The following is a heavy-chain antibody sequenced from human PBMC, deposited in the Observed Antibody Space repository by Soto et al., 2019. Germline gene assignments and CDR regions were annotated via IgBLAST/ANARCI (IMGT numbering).Heavy chain of an antibody. Sequence: QVQLVQSGAEVTKPGASVTISCKASGYNFTTYYFHWVRQAPAHGLVSMGIISRDGRIPIYAQNFPNRVSMTRHTSTSTVYLQLSSLRTEDTAAYFCARGSGYCTTKTCYFFAFDLWGQGTLVTVSS. CDR3: ARGSGYCTTKTCYFFAFDL. V-gene: IGHV1-46*01. J-gene: IGHJ5*02. CDR1: GYNFTTYY. D-gene: IGHD3-22*01. CDR2: ISRDGRIP.